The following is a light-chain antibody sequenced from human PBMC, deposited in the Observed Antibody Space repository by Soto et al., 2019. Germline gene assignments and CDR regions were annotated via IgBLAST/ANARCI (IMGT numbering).Light chain of an antibody. CDR1: QSVLYSINAKNY. CDR2: WAS. CDR3: QQYYRAPRT. V-gene: IGKV4-1*01. Sequence: DIVMTHSPDSLAVSMGERAFINCRSSQSVLYSINAKNYLAWYQQKTGQPPKLLFHWASSRESGVPDRFSGSGSGTDFNLTISSLQAEDVAVYYCQQYYRAPRTFGQGTKVDTK. J-gene: IGKJ1*01.